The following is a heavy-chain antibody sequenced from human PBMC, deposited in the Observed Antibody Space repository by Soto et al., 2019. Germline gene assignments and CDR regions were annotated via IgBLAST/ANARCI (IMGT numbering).Heavy chain of an antibody. CDR3: ARSLRFGGSDH. D-gene: IGHD3-10*01. Sequence: QVQLVQSGAEVKKPGSSVKVSCKASGGTFSSYTISWVRQAPGQGLEWMGRIIPILGIANYAQKFQGRVTITADKSTSTAYMELSSLRSEDTAVYYCARSLRFGGSDHWGQGTLVTVSS. CDR2: IIPILGIA. V-gene: IGHV1-69*02. CDR1: GGTFSSYT. J-gene: IGHJ4*02.